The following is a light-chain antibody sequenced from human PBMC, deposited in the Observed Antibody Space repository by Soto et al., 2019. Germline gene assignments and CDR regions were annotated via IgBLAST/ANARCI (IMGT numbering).Light chain of an antibody. CDR3: QQYNDWPRT. V-gene: IGKV3-15*01. J-gene: IGKJ1*01. Sequence: EIVMTQFPATLSVSPGERATLSCRASQSVSGNLAWHQQKPGQAPRLLIYGASTRATGFPARFSGSGSGTAFTLTIGSLQSEDFAVYYCQQYNDWPRTFGQGTKVEIK. CDR1: QSVSGN. CDR2: GAS.